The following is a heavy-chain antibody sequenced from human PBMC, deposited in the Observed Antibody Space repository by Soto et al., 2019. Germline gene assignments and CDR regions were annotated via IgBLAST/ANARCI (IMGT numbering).Heavy chain of an antibody. Sequence: GGSLRLSCAASGFTFTSFAVSWVRQAPGKGLEWVSSISTSIDATYYADSVKGRFTISRDDSKNTLYLQMNSLRAEDSAVYYCAKDRTVAARNFDYWGQGTQVTVSS. J-gene: IGHJ4*02. V-gene: IGHV3-23*01. CDR2: ISTSIDAT. CDR1: GFTFTSFA. CDR3: AKDRTVAARNFDY. D-gene: IGHD6-6*01.